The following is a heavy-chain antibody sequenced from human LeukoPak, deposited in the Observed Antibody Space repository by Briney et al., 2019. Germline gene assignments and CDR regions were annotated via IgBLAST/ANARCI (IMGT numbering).Heavy chain of an antibody. J-gene: IGHJ4*02. V-gene: IGHV1-18*01. CDR1: GYTFTNYG. CDR2: ISAYNGNT. CDR3: ARVGDIVVVPAGQFDY. Sequence: ASVKVSCKASGYTFTNYGISWVRQAPGQGLEWMGWISAYNGNTNYAQKLQGRVTMTTDTSTSTGYMEVRSLRSDDTAVYYCARVGDIVVVPAGQFDYWGQGTLVTVSS. D-gene: IGHD2-2*01.